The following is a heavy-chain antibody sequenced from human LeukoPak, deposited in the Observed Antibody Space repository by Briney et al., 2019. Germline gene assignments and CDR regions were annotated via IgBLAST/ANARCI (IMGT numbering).Heavy chain of an antibody. Sequence: GGSLRLSCAASGFTFSGYWMSWVRQAPGKGLEWVANIKEDGSEKNYVDSLKGRFTISRDNSKNTLYLQMNSLRAEDTAVYYCAKDGPYDPFDYWGQGTLVTVSS. CDR2: IKEDGSEK. CDR3: AKDGPYDPFDY. J-gene: IGHJ4*02. V-gene: IGHV3-7*03. CDR1: GFTFSGYW. D-gene: IGHD3-22*01.